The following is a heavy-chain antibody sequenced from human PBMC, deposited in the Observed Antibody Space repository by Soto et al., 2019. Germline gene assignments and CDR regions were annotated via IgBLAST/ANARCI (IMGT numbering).Heavy chain of an antibody. J-gene: IGHJ6*02. V-gene: IGHV5-51*01. D-gene: IGHD6-13*01. CDR3: ARHGRIAAAGNYYYGMDV. Sequence: GESLKISCKGSGYSFTSYWIGWVRQMPGKGLEWMGIIYPGDSDTRYSPSFQGQVTISADKSISTAYLQWSSLKASDTAMYYCARHGRIAAAGNYYYGMDVWGQGTTVTVSS. CDR2: IYPGDSDT. CDR1: GYSFTSYW.